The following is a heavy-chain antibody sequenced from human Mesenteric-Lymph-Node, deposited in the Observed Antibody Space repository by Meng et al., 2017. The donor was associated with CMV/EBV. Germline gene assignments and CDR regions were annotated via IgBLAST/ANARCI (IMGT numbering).Heavy chain of an antibody. Sequence: GESLKISCKGSGYSFTSYWIGWVRQRPGKGLEWMGIIYPGDSETRYSPSFQGQVTISADKSISTAYLQWSSLKASDTAMYYCARVEWELLASFDYWGQGTLVTVSS. CDR1: GYSFTSYW. V-gene: IGHV5-51*01. D-gene: IGHD1-26*01. CDR3: ARVEWELLASFDY. J-gene: IGHJ4*02. CDR2: IYPGDSET.